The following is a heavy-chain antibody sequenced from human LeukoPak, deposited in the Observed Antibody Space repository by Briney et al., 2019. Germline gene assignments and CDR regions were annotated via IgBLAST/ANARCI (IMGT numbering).Heavy chain of an antibody. V-gene: IGHV3-23*01. CDR2: IGASGGGP. CDR3: AKDGGRRDDY. CDR1: GVSFDKCA. J-gene: IGHJ4*02. D-gene: IGHD1-26*01. Sequence: PGGSLRLSCAASGVSFDKCAMKWVRQAPGKGLEWVSEIGASGGGPQYADSVKGRFTISRDKSKNTLYLQMNSLRAEDTAIYYCAKDGGRRDDYWGQGTLVTVSS.